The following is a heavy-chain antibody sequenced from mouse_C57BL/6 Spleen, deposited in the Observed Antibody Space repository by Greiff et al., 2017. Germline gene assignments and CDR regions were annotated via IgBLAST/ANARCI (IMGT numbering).Heavy chain of an antibody. V-gene: IGHV1-50*01. CDR3: ARLKVYFDY. Sequence: VQLQQPGAELVKPGASVKLSCKASGYTFTRYWMQWVKQRPGQGLEWIGEIVPSDSYSNYNQKFKVKATLTVDTSSSTAYMPLSSLTSEDSAVYYCARLKVYFDYWGQGTTLTVSS. CDR1: GYTFTRYW. J-gene: IGHJ2*01. CDR2: IVPSDSYS.